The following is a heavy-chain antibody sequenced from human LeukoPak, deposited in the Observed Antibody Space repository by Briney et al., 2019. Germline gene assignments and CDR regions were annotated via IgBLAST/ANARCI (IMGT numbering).Heavy chain of an antibody. CDR3: ARDGRRMVRTRWIYSYANFDY. D-gene: IGHD5-18*01. J-gene: IGHJ4*02. V-gene: IGHV1-46*01. CDR2: INPSGGST. Sequence: GASVKVSCKASGYTFTSYYMHWVRQAPGQGLEWMGIINPSGGSTSYAQKFQGRVTMTRDMSTSTVYMELSSLRSEDTAVYYCARDGRRMVRTRWIYSYANFDYWGQGTLVTVSS. CDR1: GYTFTSYY.